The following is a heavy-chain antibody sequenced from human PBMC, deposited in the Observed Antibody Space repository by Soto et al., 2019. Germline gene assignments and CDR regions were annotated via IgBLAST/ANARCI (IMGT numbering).Heavy chain of an antibody. Sequence: PGGSLRLSCVGSGFIFSSYGMSWVRQAPGKGLEWVSTITNNGDSTYYADSVKGRFTVSRDLSTLYLQMNSLRAEDTAVYYCAKASGDQWLLPLFDSWGQGTLVTVSS. CDR1: GFIFSSYG. J-gene: IGHJ4*02. D-gene: IGHD3-22*01. CDR3: AKASGDQWLLPLFDS. V-gene: IGHV3-23*01. CDR2: ITNNGDST.